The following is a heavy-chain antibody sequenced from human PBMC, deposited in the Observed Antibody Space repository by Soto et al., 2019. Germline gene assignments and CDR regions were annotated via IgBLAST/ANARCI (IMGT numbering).Heavy chain of an antibody. CDR1: GGTFSSYA. J-gene: IGHJ4*02. Sequence: SVKVSCKASGGTFSSYAISWVRQAPGQGLEWMGGIIPIFGTANYAQKFQGRVTITADESTSTAYMELSSLRSEDTAVYYCAALPGRFQGQFDYWGQGTLVTVSS. CDR3: AALPGRFQGQFDY. D-gene: IGHD3-9*01. V-gene: IGHV1-69*13. CDR2: IIPIFGTA.